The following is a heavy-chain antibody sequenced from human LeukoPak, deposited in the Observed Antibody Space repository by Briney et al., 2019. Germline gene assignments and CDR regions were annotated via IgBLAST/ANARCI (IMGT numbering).Heavy chain of an antibody. D-gene: IGHD5-18*01. V-gene: IGHV1-18*01. J-gene: IGHJ6*03. CDR2: ISAYNGNT. CDR1: GYTFTSYG. CDR3: ARVDTAMDKTRYYYYMDV. Sequence: ASVKVSCKASGYTFTSYGISWVRQAPGQGLEWMGWISAYNGNTNYAQKLQGRVTMTRDMSTSTVYMELSSLRSEDTAVYYCARVDTAMDKTRYYYYMDVWGKGTTVTVSS.